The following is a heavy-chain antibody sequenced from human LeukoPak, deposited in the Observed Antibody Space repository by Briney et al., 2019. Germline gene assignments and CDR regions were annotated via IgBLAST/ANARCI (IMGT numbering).Heavy chain of an antibody. J-gene: IGHJ4*02. CDR2: INAANGDT. V-gene: IGHV1-3*01. CDR3: AREIDRDDYNRFFDY. CDR1: GYTFSTYI. Sequence: ASVKVSCKASGYTFSTYIVHWARQAPGQRLEWMGCINAANGDTKYSQKFQGRVTITRDTSASTAYVEMSSLRSEDTAVYFCAREIDRDDYNRFFDYWGQGTLVTVSS. D-gene: IGHD5-24*01.